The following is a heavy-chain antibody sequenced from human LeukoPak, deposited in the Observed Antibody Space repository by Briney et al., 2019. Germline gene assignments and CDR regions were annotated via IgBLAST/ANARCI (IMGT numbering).Heavy chain of an antibody. Sequence: GGSLRLSCAASGFTFSSYSMHWVRQAPGKGLEYVSGINFNGGSTSYADSVRGRFTISRDNSKNTLYPQMGSLRGGDMAVYYCARRRTSCYDYWGQGTLVTVSS. D-gene: IGHD2-2*01. CDR1: GFTFSSYS. V-gene: IGHV3-64*02. CDR2: INFNGGST. CDR3: ARRRTSCYDY. J-gene: IGHJ4*02.